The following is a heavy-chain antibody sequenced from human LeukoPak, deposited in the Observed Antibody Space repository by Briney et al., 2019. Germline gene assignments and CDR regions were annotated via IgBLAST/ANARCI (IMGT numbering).Heavy chain of an antibody. CDR2: ISSSSSYI. CDR3: ARAPKIDYSSTVYYYYYYMDV. CDR1: GFTYRSYS. Sequence: GGTLRLTCAPSGFTYRSYSMNWARKAPGQVLESVSCISSSSSYIYYADSVKGRFTISRDNAKNSLYLQMNSLRAEDTAVYYCARAPKIDYSSTVYYYYYYMDVWGKGTTVTVSS. D-gene: IGHD6-19*01. J-gene: IGHJ6*03. V-gene: IGHV3-21*03.